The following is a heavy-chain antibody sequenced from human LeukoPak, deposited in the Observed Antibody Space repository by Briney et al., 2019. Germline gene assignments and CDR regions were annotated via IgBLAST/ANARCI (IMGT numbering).Heavy chain of an antibody. V-gene: IGHV3-48*01. Sequence: GGSRRLSWAAAGFTFSSYSMNWVRQAPGKGLEWVSYIISRSSTIYYADSVKGRFTITRDNAKNSLYLQMNSLRAEDTAVYYCASGTGFDYWGQGTLVTVSS. J-gene: IGHJ4*02. CDR2: IISRSSTI. CDR3: ASGTGFDY. CDR1: GFTFSSYS. D-gene: IGHD1-1*01.